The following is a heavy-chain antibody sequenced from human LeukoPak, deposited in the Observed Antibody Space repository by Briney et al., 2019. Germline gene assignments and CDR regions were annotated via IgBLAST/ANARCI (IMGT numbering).Heavy chain of an antibody. D-gene: IGHD6-19*01. CDR2: IYYSGST. Sequence: SETLSLTCTVSGGSISSYYWSWIRQPPGKGLEWVGYIYYSGSTNYNPSLKSRVTISVDTSKNQFSLKLSSVTAADTAVYYRARASSGWLLGYFDYWGQGTLVTVSS. V-gene: IGHV4-59*01. CDR1: GGSISSYY. CDR3: ARASSGWLLGYFDY. J-gene: IGHJ4*02.